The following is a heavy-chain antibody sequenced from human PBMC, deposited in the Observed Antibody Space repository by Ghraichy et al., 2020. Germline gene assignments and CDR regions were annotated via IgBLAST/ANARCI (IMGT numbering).Heavy chain of an antibody. CDR2: ISGSGGST. Sequence: GGSLRLSCAASGFTFSSYAMSWVRQAPGKGLEWVSAISGSGGSTYYADSVKGRFTISRDNSQNTLYLQMNSVGAEDTAVYYCAKTFYSSNWFLRGLDYWGKGTLVTVSS. J-gene: IGHJ4*02. CDR1: GFTFSSYA. D-gene: IGHD6-13*01. V-gene: IGHV3-23*01. CDR3: AKTFYSSNWFLRGLDY.